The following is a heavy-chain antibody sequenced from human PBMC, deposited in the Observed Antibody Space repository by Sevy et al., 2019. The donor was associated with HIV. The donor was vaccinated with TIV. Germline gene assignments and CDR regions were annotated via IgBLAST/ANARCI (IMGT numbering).Heavy chain of an antibody. CDR3: AKDRFVKSSDYYYGMDV. CDR1: GFTLSSYG. Sequence: GGSLRLSCAASGFTLSSYGMHWVRQAPGKGLEWVAVISYDGSNQYYADSVKGRFTISRDNSKNTLYLQMNSLRAEDTAVYYCAKDRFVKSSDYYYGMDVWGQGTTVTVSS. J-gene: IGHJ6*02. D-gene: IGHD3-16*01. V-gene: IGHV3-30*18. CDR2: ISYDGSNQ.